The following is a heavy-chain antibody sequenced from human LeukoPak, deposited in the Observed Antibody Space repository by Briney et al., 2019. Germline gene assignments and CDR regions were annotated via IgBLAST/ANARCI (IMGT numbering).Heavy chain of an antibody. CDR2: ISGSGGST. J-gene: IGHJ5*02. Sequence: GGSLRLSCAASGFTFSSYGMSWVRQAPGKGLEWVSAISGSGGSTYYADSVKGRFTISRDNSKNTLYLQMNSLRAEDTAVYYCAKDRWGIVVIPSQNWFDPWGQGTLVTVSS. D-gene: IGHD2-2*01. CDR3: AKDRWGIVVIPSQNWFDP. V-gene: IGHV3-23*01. CDR1: GFTFSSYG.